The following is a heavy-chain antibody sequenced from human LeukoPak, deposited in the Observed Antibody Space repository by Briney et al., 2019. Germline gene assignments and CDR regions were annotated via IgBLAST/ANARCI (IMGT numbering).Heavy chain of an antibody. Sequence: PSETLSLTCTVSGGSISGSSYYWGWIRQPPGKGLEWIGSIYYSGSTYYNPSLKSRVTISVDTSKNQFSLRLSSVTAADTAVYYCARDPYIVVVPGKGYYYYGMDVWGQGTTVTVSS. CDR2: IYYSGST. J-gene: IGHJ6*02. V-gene: IGHV4-39*02. D-gene: IGHD2-2*01. CDR3: ARDPYIVVVPGKGYYYYGMDV. CDR1: GGSISGSSYY.